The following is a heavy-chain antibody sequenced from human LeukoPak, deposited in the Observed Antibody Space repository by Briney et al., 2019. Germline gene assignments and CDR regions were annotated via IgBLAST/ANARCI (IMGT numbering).Heavy chain of an antibody. Sequence: PGGSLRLSCAASGFTFSSYWMTWVRQAPGKGLEWVANIKPDGSDKYYADSVKGRFTISRDNAKNSLYLQMHSLRAEDTAVYYCATQSYALFEYWGQGTLATVSS. CDR2: IKPDGSDK. CDR3: ATQSYALFEY. J-gene: IGHJ4*02. CDR1: GFTFSSYW. V-gene: IGHV3-7*01. D-gene: IGHD2-2*01.